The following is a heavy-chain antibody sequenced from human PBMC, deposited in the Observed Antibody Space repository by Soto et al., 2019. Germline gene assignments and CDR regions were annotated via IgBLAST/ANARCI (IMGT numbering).Heavy chain of an antibody. Sequence: QVQLVESGGGVVQPGGSLRLSCATSGFAFSSYGMHWVRQAPGKGLEWVAVVRFDAINKYYAVSVKGRFTISRDNSKSMVYLQMNSLRPDHTAVYYCAKLPNCGGDCDFDYWGQGTLVTVSS. CDR3: AKLPNCGGDCDFDY. J-gene: IGHJ4*02. CDR2: VRFDAINK. CDR1: GFAFSSYG. D-gene: IGHD2-21*02. V-gene: IGHV3-30*02.